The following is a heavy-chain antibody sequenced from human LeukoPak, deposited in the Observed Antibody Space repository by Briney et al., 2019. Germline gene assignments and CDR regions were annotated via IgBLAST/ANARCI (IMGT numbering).Heavy chain of an antibody. J-gene: IGHJ4*02. CDR3: AVHRLVRGVIY. D-gene: IGHD3-10*01. CDR1: GFTFSSYW. Sequence: GGSLRLSCAASGFTFSSYWVSWVRQAPGKGLEWVANIKQDGSEKYYVDSVKGRFTISRDNAKNSLYLQMNSLRAEDTAVYYCAVHRLVRGVIYWGLGTLVTVSS. V-gene: IGHV3-7*05. CDR2: IKQDGSEK.